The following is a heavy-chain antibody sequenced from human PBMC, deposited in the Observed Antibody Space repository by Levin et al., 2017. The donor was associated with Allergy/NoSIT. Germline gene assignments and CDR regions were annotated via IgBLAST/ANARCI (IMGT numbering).Heavy chain of an antibody. V-gene: IGHV3-23*01. CDR1: GFTFSSYA. CDR3: AKDCSSTSCYIEGDNWFDP. D-gene: IGHD2-2*02. CDR2: ISGSGGST. J-gene: IGHJ5*02. Sequence: GGSLRLSCAASGFTFSSYAMSWVRQAPGKGLEWVSAISGSGGSTYYADSVKGRFTISRDNSKNTLYLQMNSLRAEDTAVYYCAKDCSSTSCYIEGDNWFDPWGQGTLVTVSA.